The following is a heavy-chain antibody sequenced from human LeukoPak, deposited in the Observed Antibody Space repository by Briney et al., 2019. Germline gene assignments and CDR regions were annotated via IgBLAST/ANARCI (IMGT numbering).Heavy chain of an antibody. Sequence: ESGGSLRLSCAASGFTFRSYWMSWVRQAPGKGLEWVANIKEDGSEKYYVDSVKGRFTISRDSAKNSLYLQMNSLRVEDTAVYYCARGRVVGGTYFDYWGQGTLVTVSS. V-gene: IGHV3-7*03. CDR2: IKEDGSEK. CDR3: ARGRVVGGTYFDY. CDR1: GFTFRSYW. D-gene: IGHD1-26*01. J-gene: IGHJ4*02.